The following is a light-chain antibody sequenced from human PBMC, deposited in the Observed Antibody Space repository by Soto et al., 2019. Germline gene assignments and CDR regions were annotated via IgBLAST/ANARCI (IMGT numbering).Light chain of an antibody. CDR2: GDN. V-gene: IGLV1-40*01. CDR1: SSNIGASND. J-gene: IGLJ3*02. CDR3: HSYDSSLSGSV. Sequence: QPVLTQPPSVSGAPGQRVTISCTGGSSNIGASNDVHWYQQIPGTAPKLLIYGDNNRPSGVPDRFSGSKSGTSASLAITGLQADDEADYYCHSYDSSLSGSVFGGGTKLTVL.